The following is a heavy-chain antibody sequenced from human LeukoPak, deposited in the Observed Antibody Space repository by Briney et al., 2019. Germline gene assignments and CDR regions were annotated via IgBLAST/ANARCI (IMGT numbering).Heavy chain of an antibody. CDR2: IYGGDSDT. CDR3: TGPRGYNGGDCCMDY. V-gene: IGHV5-51*01. CDR1: RHSLNIYS. D-gene: IGHD2-21*02. Sequence: GESLKISCIWFRHSLNIYSLGAARHMPGKGLEWMGIIYGGDSDTRYSPSFQGQVTISADKTISTAYLQWSSLKPSDSAMYYCTGPRGYNGGDCCMDYWGQGTLVTVSS. J-gene: IGHJ4*02.